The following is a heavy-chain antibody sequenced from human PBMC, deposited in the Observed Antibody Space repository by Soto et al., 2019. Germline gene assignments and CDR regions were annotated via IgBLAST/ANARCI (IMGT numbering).Heavy chain of an antibody. V-gene: IGHV6-1*01. CDR2: TYYRSKWYY. CDR1: GDSVSSNSAG. D-gene: IGHD1-26*01. Sequence: SQTLSLTCAITGDSVSSNSAGWSWVRQSPSRGLEWLGRTYYRSKWYYEYAVSVRGRITINPDTSKNQYSLQLNSVTPEDTAVYFWARGEQYRGRIFDYCGQGTMVTVSS. J-gene: IGHJ4*01. CDR3: ARGEQYRGRIFDY.